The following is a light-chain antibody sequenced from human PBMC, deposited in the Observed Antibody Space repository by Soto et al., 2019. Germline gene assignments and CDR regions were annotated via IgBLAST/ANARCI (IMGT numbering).Light chain of an antibody. CDR2: DAS. V-gene: IGKV1-13*02. Sequence: IQLTQSPSTLSASVGDRVTITCRASQGIGTALAWYHQRPGNSPDLLVYDASTLQSGVPSRFSCSGSETDFSLTISRLQPEDFGHYYCQQFNTKPLTFGGGTRVEIK. CDR1: QGIGTA. CDR3: QQFNTKPLT. J-gene: IGKJ4*01.